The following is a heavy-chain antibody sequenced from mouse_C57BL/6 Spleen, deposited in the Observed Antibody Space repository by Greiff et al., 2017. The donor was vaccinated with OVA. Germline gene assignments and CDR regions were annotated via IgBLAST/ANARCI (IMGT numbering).Heavy chain of an antibody. CDR2: IYPSDSET. D-gene: IGHD2-3*01. CDR1: GYTFTSYW. Sequence: QVQLQQPGAELVRPGSSVKLSCKASGYTFTSYWMDWVKQRPGQGLEWIGNIYPSDSETHYNQKFKDKATLTVDKSSSTAYMQLSSLTSEDSAVYYCASVDRDGYYVDYWGQGTSVTVSS. J-gene: IGHJ4*01. V-gene: IGHV1-61*01. CDR3: ASVDRDGYYVDY.